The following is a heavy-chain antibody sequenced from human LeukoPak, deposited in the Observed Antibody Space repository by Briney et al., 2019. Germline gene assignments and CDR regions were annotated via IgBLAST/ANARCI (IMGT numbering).Heavy chain of an antibody. D-gene: IGHD3-10*01. J-gene: IGHJ4*02. CDR3: ARDRGPYYFDY. Sequence: SETXXLXXXXXGGSISSXXWSWIRQPPGKGXDWIGYIYYSGSTNYNPSLKSRVTISVETSKNKFSLKLRSVTAADTAVYYCARDRGPYYFDYWGQGTLVTVSS. V-gene: IGHV4-59*01. CDR1: GGSISSXX. CDR2: IYYSGST.